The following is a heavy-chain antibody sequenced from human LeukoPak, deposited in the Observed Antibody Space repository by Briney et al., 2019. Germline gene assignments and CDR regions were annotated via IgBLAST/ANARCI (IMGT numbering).Heavy chain of an antibody. CDR1: GFTVSRNY. J-gene: IGHJ6*04. V-gene: IGHV3-53*01. CDR3: ANLPRGDY. Sequence: PGGSLRLSCAASGFTVSRNYMSWVRQAPGKGLEWVSVIYSGGNTYYADFVKGRFTISRDNSKNTLYLQINSLTAEDTAVYYCANLPRGDYWGKGTTVTVSS. D-gene: IGHD3-10*01. CDR2: IYSGGNT.